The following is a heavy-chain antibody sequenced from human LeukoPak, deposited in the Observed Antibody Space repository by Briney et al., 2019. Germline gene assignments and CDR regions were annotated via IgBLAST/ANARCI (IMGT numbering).Heavy chain of an antibody. CDR3: AREGRWFEFDY. J-gene: IGHJ4*02. Sequence: PGGSLRLSCAASGFTFSSYSMNWVRQAPGKGLEWVSCISSSSSTIYYADSVKGRFTISRDNAKNSLYLQMNSLRAEDTAVYYCAREGRWFEFDYWGQGTLVTVSS. V-gene: IGHV3-48*01. CDR1: GFTFSSYS. CDR2: ISSSSSTI. D-gene: IGHD3-10*01.